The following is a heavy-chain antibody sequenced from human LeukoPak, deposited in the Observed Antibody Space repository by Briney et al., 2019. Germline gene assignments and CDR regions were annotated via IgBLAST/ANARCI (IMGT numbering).Heavy chain of an antibody. Sequence: AGSLRLSCAASGFTFSSYAMGWVRPGQEKGREWVSAISGSGGSTYYEDSVKGRFTTSRDTSTNTLYLQMHSLMAEATAAWYCAKVGPLPSYSSTLHFDCWREGTLVTVSS. CDR1: GFTFSSYA. J-gene: IGHJ4*02. CDR2: ISGSGGST. D-gene: IGHD6-13*01. CDR3: AKVGPLPSYSSTLHFDC. V-gene: IGHV3-23*01.